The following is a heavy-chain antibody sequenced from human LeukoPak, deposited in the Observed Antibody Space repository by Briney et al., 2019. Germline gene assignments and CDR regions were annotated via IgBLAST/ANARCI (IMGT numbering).Heavy chain of an antibody. CDR1: GGSISSSSYY. CDR2: IYYSGST. V-gene: IGHV4-39*07. D-gene: IGHD6-13*01. J-gene: IGHJ3*02. Sequence: SETLSLTCTVSGGSISSSSYYWGRIRQPPGKGLEWIGSIYYSGSTYYNPSLKSRVTISVDTSKNQFSLKLSSVTAADTAVYYCASTPTAAAGAGDAFNIWGQGTMVTVSS. CDR3: ASTPTAAAGAGDAFNI.